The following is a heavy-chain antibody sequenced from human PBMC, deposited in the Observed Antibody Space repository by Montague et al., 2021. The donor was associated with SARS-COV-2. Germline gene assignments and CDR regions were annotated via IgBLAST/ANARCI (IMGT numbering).Heavy chain of an antibody. V-gene: IGHV3-49*04. D-gene: IGHD2-15*01. J-gene: IGHJ6*02. CDR1: GFTFGDYA. CDR3: TRVIVVVVAATSGYGMDV. CDR2: IRSKAYGGTT. Sequence: LRLSCAASGFTFGDYAMSWVRQAPGKGLEWVGFIRSKAYGGTTEYAASVKGRFTISRDDSKSIAYLQMNSLNTEDTAVYYCTRVIVVVVAATSGYGMDVWGQGTTVTVSS.